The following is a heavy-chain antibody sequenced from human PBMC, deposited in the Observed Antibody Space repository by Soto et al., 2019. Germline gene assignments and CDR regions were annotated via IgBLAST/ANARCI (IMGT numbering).Heavy chain of an antibody. CDR1: GGTFSAYS. J-gene: IGHJ4*02. D-gene: IGHD6-19*01. CDR2: IIPIFGTA. Sequence: QVQLVQSGAEVKKPGSSVRVSCKPSGGTFSAYSISWVRQAPGQGLEWMGGIIPIFGTANYAQKFHGRVTITAGESASTVYMELSRLRSDATAMYFCAREVGGALAGTADWGQGTLVTVSS. V-gene: IGHV1-69*01. CDR3: AREVGGALAGTAD.